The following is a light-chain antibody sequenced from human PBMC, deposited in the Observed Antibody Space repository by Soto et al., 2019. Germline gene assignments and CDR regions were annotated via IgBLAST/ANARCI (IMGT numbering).Light chain of an antibody. Sequence: DVVVTQSPLSLPVTLGQPASISCRSSQSLIHSDGNTYLHWFQQRPGQSPRRLIYHVSTRDSGVPDRFSGSGSGTDFTLEISRVEAEDVGVYSCMQGRHWPYTFGPGTTVDIK. V-gene: IGKV2-30*02. CDR3: MQGRHWPYT. CDR2: HVS. CDR1: QSLIHSDGNTY. J-gene: IGKJ3*01.